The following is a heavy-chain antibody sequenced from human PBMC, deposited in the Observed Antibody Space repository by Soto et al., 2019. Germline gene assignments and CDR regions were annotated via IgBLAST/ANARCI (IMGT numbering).Heavy chain of an antibody. CDR1: GYTFTSYA. CDR3: ARSGITGTTDFDY. CDR2: INVGNGNT. Sequence: GASVKVSCKASGYTFTSYAMHWVRQAPGQRLEWMGWINVGNGNTKNSQKFQGRVTIIRDTSASTAYMELSSLRSEDTAVYYCARSGITGTTDFDYWGQGTLVTVSS. J-gene: IGHJ4*02. D-gene: IGHD1-7*01. V-gene: IGHV1-3*01.